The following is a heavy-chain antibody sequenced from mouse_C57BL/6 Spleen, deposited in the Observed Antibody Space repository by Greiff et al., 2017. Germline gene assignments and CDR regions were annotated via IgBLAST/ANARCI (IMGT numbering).Heavy chain of an antibody. CDR3: ARWGYYAMDY. V-gene: IGHV1-81*01. Sequence: VQLQQSGAELARPGASVKLSCKASGYTFTSYGISWVKQRTGQGLEWIGEIYPRSGNTSYNEKFKGKATLTADKSSSTAYMELRRLTSEDAAVYFCARWGYYAMDYWGQGTSVTVSS. J-gene: IGHJ4*01. CDR1: GYTFTSYG. CDR2: IYPRSGNT.